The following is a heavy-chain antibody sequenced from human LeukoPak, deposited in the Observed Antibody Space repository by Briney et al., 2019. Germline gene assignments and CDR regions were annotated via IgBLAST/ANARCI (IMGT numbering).Heavy chain of an antibody. Sequence: SETLSLTCTVSGGSISSYYWSWIRQPPGKGLEWIGYIYYSGSTNYNPSLKSRVTISVDTSKNQFSLKLSSVTAVDTAVYYCARLSTDLYYYYGMDVWGQGTTVTVSS. V-gene: IGHV4-59*01. D-gene: IGHD4-17*01. J-gene: IGHJ6*02. CDR2: IYYSGST. CDR1: GGSISSYY. CDR3: ARLSTDLYYYYGMDV.